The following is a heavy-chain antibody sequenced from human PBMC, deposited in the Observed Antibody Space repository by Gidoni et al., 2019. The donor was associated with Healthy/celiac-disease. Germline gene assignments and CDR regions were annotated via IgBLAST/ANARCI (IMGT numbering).Heavy chain of an antibody. J-gene: IGHJ4*02. D-gene: IGHD2-2*02. CDR1: GSTVSSYS. V-gene: IGHV3-23*01. CDR3: AKGDERQLLYATFDY. CDR2: IRGSGGST. Sequence: EVQLLESGGGLVQPGGSLRRTGAAAGSTVSSYSMSRVRQAPGKGLALVSAIRGSGGSTYYADSVKGRFTISRDNSKNTLYLQMNSLRAEDTAVYYCAKGDERQLLYATFDYWGQGTLVTVSS.